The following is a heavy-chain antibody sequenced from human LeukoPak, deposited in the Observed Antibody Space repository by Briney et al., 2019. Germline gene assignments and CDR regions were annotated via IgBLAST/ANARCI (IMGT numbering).Heavy chain of an antibody. Sequence: SETLSLTCAVYGGSFSGYYWSWIRQPPGKGLEWIGEINHSGSTNYNPSLKSRVTISVDTSKNQFSLKLGSVTAADTAVYYCARSRPLDSSGYSFDYWGQGTLVTVSS. CDR1: GGSFSGYY. V-gene: IGHV4-34*01. CDR3: ARSRPLDSSGYSFDY. D-gene: IGHD3-22*01. CDR2: INHSGST. J-gene: IGHJ4*02.